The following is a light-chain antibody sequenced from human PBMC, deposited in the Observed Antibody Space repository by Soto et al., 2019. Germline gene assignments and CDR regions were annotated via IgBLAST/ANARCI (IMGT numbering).Light chain of an antibody. CDR1: QSVRSK. J-gene: IGKJ4*01. V-gene: IGKV3-15*01. CDR3: QQYYNWPPLT. CDR2: GAS. Sequence: EIVMTQSPATLSVSPGERATLSCRASQSVRSKLAWYQQKPGQAPRLLIYGASTRATGIPARFSGSGSGTEFTITISSLQSEDFAVYYCQQYYNWPPLTFGGGTKVEIK.